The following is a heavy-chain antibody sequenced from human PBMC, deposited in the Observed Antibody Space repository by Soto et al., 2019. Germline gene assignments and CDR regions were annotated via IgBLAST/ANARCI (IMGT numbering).Heavy chain of an antibody. CDR3: ARDGDSPMVEFDY. V-gene: IGHV1-2*02. D-gene: IGHD5-18*01. CDR2: IYPNSGVT. J-gene: IGHJ4*02. Sequence: ASVKVSCKASGHTFTGYYMYWVRQAPGQGLECMGWIYPNSGVTNYAQQFQGRVAMTRDMSISTLYMELSSLRSDDTAVYYCARDGDSPMVEFDYWGQGTLVTVSS. CDR1: GHTFTGYY.